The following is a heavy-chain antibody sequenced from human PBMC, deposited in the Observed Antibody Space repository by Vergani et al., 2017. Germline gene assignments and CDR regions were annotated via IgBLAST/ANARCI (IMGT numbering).Heavy chain of an antibody. D-gene: IGHD3-22*01. Sequence: EVQLVQSGAEVKKPGESLKISCQISGYSFTNYWIGWVRQMPGKGLEWMGIIHPADSDTRYSPSFQGQVTISVDKSISTAYLQRSSLRASDSAMYYCARLYGGDSSGSKYFDYWGQGTVVTVSS. CDR1: GYSFTNYW. CDR2: IHPADSDT. J-gene: IGHJ4*02. CDR3: ARLYGGDSSGSKYFDY. V-gene: IGHV5-51*01.